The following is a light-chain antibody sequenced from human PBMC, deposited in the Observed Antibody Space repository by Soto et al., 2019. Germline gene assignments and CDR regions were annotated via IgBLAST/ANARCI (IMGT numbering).Light chain of an antibody. Sequence: DIQVTQSPSSLSASPGDRVTITCRASENIKNYLSWYQQKPGQAPKLLIYGASTLKTGVPSRFMASGSGTDFSFTISSLQPDDFATYYCAQIYSAQWTFGQGTRV. V-gene: IGKV1-39*01. J-gene: IGKJ1*01. CDR3: AQIYSAQWT. CDR1: ENIKNY. CDR2: GAS.